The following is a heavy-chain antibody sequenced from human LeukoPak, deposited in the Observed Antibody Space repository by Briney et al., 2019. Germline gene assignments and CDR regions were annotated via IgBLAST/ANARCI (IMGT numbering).Heavy chain of an antibody. V-gene: IGHV3-20*01. CDR3: ARDRCSSTSCYNTPNWFDP. CDR2: INWNGGSR. Sequence: GGSLSLSCAASGFKFDDYGMSWVRQVPGKGLEWVSGINWNGGSRGHADSVKGRFTISRDNAKNSVYLQMNSLRSEDTAFYHCARDRCSSTSCYNTPNWFDPWGQGTLVTVSS. D-gene: IGHD2-2*02. CDR1: GFKFDDYG. J-gene: IGHJ5*02.